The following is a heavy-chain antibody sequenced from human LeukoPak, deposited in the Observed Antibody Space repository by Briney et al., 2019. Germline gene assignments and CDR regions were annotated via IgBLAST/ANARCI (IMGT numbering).Heavy chain of an antibody. D-gene: IGHD6-19*01. J-gene: IGHJ6*02. Sequence: PGGSLRLSCAAPGFTFSSYGMNWVRQSPGKGLEWVSSITSSSSLISYADSLKGRFTISRDNAKNSLYLRMNSLRAEDTAVYYCARDQIEVAVNQYYYQYGMDVWGQGTTVTVSS. CDR1: GFTFSSYG. CDR3: ARDQIEVAVNQYYYQYGMDV. V-gene: IGHV3-21*01. CDR2: ITSSSSLI.